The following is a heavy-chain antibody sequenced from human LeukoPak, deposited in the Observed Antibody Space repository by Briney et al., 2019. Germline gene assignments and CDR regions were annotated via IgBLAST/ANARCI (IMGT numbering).Heavy chain of an antibody. CDR2: IYYSGST. Sequence: SETLSLTCTVSGGSISSSSYYWVWIRQPPGKGLEWIGSIYYSGSTYYNPSLKSRVTISVDTSKNQFSLKLSSVTAADTAVYYCARHNRALDAFDIWGQGTMVTVSS. CDR1: GGSISSSSYY. CDR3: ARHNRALDAFDI. V-gene: IGHV4-39*01. D-gene: IGHD1-14*01. J-gene: IGHJ3*02.